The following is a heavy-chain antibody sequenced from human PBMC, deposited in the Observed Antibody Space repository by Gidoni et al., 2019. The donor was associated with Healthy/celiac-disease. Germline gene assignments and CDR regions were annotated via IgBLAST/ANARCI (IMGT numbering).Heavy chain of an antibody. CDR1: AFTFYDYG. Sequence: EVQLVESGGGVVRPGGSLRLPCAASAFTFYDYGMSCVRQAPGKGLEWVSGINWTGGSTGYADSVKGRFTISRDNAKNSLYLQMNSLRAEDTALYYCARSVVRGVIGVPYYMDVWGKGTTVTVSS. CDR2: INWTGGST. J-gene: IGHJ6*03. D-gene: IGHD3-10*01. CDR3: ARSVVRGVIGVPYYMDV. V-gene: IGHV3-20*04.